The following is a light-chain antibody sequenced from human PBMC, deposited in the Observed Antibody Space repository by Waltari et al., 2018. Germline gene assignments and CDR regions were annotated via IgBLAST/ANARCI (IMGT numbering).Light chain of an antibody. CDR3: SSYTNRATLV. V-gene: IGLV2-14*01. CDR2: DID. CDR1: RGDVGGYNF. Sequence: QSALTQPASVSGSPGQSITISCTGTRGDVGGYNFVSWYQKQPDKAPKLIIYDIDKRPSGVSHRVSASKSGNTASLTISGLQAEDEADYYCSSYTNRATLVFGGGTKLTVL. J-gene: IGLJ2*01.